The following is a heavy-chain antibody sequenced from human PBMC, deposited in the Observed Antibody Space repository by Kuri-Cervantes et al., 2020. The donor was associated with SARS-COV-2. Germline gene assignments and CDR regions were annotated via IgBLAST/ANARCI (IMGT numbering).Heavy chain of an antibody. CDR2: IYYSGST. D-gene: IGHD5-18*01. J-gene: IGHJ3*02. Sequence: SETLSLTCTASGGSISSGGYYWSWIRQHPGKGLEWIGYIYYSGSTYYNPSLKSLVTISVDTSKNQFSLKLSSVTAADTAVYYCARGDTAMVQGDAFDIWGQGTMVTVSS. CDR1: GGSISSGGYY. V-gene: IGHV4-31*01. CDR3: ARGDTAMVQGDAFDI.